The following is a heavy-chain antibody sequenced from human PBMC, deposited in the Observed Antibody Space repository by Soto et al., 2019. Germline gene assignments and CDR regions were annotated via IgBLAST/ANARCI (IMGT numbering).Heavy chain of an antibody. D-gene: IGHD3-10*01. J-gene: IGHJ6*02. CDR2: IYHSGST. CDR1: GGSISSGGYS. V-gene: IGHV4-30-2*01. CDR3: ATQGFGIFHGLVDV. Sequence: SETLSLTCAVSGGSISSGGYSWSWIRQPPGKGLEWIGYIYHSGSTYYNPSLKSRVTISVDRSKNQFSLKLSSVTAADTAVYYCATQGFGIFHGLVDVWGQGTTVTVSS.